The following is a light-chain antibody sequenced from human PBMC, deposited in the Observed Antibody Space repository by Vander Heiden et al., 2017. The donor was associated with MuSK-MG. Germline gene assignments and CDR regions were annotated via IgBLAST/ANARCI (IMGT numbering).Light chain of an antibody. J-gene: IGKJ1*01. CDR3: RPYDYSPLLT. V-gene: IGKV1-33*01. CDR1: QDVNNN. Sequence: DLQLTQPPSSLSASVGDRVTITCRASQDVNNNKNWWQHKPGGAPKLLIYDASNLAAGVPSSFSGDRCGTNFTFTISSMLPQENGAYYYRPYDYSPLLTFGRGTQVDIK. CDR2: DAS.